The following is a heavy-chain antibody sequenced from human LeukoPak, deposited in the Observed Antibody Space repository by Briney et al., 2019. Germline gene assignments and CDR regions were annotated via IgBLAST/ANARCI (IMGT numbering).Heavy chain of an antibody. Sequence: PGGSLRLSCAASGFTLSSYEMNWVSQAPGKWMEWVSYIGSSGSSIYYADSVRGRFTISRDNAKNSLYLQMNSLRAEDAAVYYCARSVVASRSVANYWGQGTLVTVSS. V-gene: IGHV3-48*03. CDR3: ARSVVASRSVANY. D-gene: IGHD5-12*01. J-gene: IGHJ4*02. CDR2: IGSSGSSI. CDR1: GFTLSSYE.